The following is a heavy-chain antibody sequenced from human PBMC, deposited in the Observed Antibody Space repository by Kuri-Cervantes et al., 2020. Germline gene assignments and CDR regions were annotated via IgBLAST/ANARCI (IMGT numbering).Heavy chain of an antibody. J-gene: IGHJ4*02. V-gene: IGHV1-18*01. CDR3: ARDRIFGVVITDY. CDR2: ISGYNGDT. D-gene: IGHD3-3*01. CDR1: GYTFTNYG. Sequence: VSVKVSCKTSGYTFTNYGVSWVRQAPGQGLEWMGWISGYNGDTNHLQNLQGRVTMTTETSTSTAYMELRSLRSDDTAVYYCARDRIFGVVITDYWGQGILVTVSS.